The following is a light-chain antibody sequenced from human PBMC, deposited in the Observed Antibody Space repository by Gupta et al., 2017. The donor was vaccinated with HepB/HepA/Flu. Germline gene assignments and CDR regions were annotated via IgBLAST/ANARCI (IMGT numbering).Light chain of an antibody. V-gene: IGKV3-15*01. Sequence: ERVMTQSPATLSVSPGERVTLSWRDSQYIRSNLAWCQQKPGQAPRLLIYDVSNMATGIPARFSGSGSGTDFTLTISSLQSEDFAIYYCQQYETWPRTFGQGTKVETK. CDR1: QYIRSN. CDR3: QQYETWPRT. J-gene: IGKJ1*01. CDR2: DVS.